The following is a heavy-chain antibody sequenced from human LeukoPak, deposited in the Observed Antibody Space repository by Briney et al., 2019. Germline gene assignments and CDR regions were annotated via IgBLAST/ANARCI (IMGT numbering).Heavy chain of an antibody. CDR2: IYYSGTT. Sequence: PSETLSLTCTVSGVSISSSYWAWIRQPPGKGLEWIGYIYYSGTTNYNPSLKSRVTISVDTSKNQFSLKLRPVTAADTAMYYCAREGYASNWYPDWGQGTLVTVSS. CDR1: GVSISSSY. J-gene: IGHJ4*02. D-gene: IGHD6-13*01. V-gene: IGHV4-59*01. CDR3: AREGYASNWYPD.